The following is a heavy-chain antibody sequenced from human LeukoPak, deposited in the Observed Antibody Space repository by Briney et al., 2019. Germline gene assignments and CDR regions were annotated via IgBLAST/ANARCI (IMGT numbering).Heavy chain of an antibody. CDR2: IKQDGSEK. CDR1: GFTFSSYW. J-gene: IGHJ4*02. D-gene: IGHD3-22*01. V-gene: IGHV3-7*01. CDR3: ARDLARYYYDSSAYYYGGFFDY. Sequence: GGSLRLSCAASGFTFSSYWMSWVRQAPGKGLEWVANIKQDGSEKYYVDSVKGRFTIPRDNAKNSLYLQMNSLRAEDTAVYYCARDLARYYYDSSAYYYGGFFDYWGQGTLVTVSS.